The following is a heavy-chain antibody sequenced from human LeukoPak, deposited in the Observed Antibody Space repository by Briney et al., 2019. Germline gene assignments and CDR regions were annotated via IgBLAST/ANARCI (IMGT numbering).Heavy chain of an antibody. CDR1: GFTFSSYA. Sequence: PGGSLRLSCAASGFTFSSYAMNWVRQAPGKGLEWVSAISGSADSTHYADSVEGRFTISRDNSRNTLYLQMNSLRAEDTAVYYCAKVMSAWGNFDYWGQGTLVTVSS. J-gene: IGHJ4*02. CDR2: ISGSADST. V-gene: IGHV3-23*01. CDR3: AKVMSAWGNFDY. D-gene: IGHD3-16*01.